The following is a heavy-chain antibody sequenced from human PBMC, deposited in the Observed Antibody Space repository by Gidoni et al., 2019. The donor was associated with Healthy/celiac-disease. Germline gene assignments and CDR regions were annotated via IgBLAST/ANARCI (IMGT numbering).Heavy chain of an antibody. Sequence: EVQLLESGGGLVQPGGSLRLSCAASGFTFSSYAMSWVRQAPGKGLEWVSAISGSGGSTYYEDSVKGRFTISRDNSKNTLYLKMNSLRAEDTAVYYCAKDGGGIGLRFLEWLSARFDYWGQGTLVTVSS. CDR2: ISGSGGST. D-gene: IGHD3-3*01. V-gene: IGHV3-23*01. J-gene: IGHJ4*02. CDR1: GFTFSSYA. CDR3: AKDGGGIGLRFLEWLSARFDY.